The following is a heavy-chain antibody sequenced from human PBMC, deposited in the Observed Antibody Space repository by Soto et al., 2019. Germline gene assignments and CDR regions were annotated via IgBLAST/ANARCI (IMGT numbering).Heavy chain of an antibody. CDR1: GGTFSSYA. CDR3: ARSQGIPLPRHTASYHFDY. CDR2: IIPIFGTA. D-gene: IGHD6-13*01. Sequence: SVKVSCKASGGTFSSYAISWVRQAPGQGLEWMGGIIPIFGTANYARKFQGRVTITAHESTGTAYMELSSLRSEDTAVYYCARSQGIPLPRHTASYHFDYWGQGTLVTVSS. J-gene: IGHJ4*02. V-gene: IGHV1-69*13.